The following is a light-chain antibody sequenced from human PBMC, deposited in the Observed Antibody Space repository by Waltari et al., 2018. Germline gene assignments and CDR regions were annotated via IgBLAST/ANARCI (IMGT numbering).Light chain of an antibody. V-gene: IGKV3-11*01. Sequence: EIVLTQSPATLSLSPGERATLSCRASQSVSSYLAWYQQKPGQAPRLLIYDASNRATGIPARFSGSGSGTDFTLTISSLQPDDFATYYCQQYNSYSVYTFGQGTKLEIK. J-gene: IGKJ2*01. CDR1: QSVSSY. CDR3: QQYNSYSVYT. CDR2: DAS.